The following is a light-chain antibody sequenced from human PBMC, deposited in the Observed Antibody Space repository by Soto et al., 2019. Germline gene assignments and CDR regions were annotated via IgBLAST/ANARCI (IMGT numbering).Light chain of an antibody. V-gene: IGLV1-44*01. CDR1: SSNIGSNT. CDR3: AVWDDSLNAWV. CDR2: SNT. J-gene: IGLJ3*02. Sequence: QSVLTQPPSASGTPGQRVTISCSGSSSNIGSNTVNWYQQLPGTAPKLLIYSNTQRPSGVPDRFSGSKSGTSASLAISGLQSEDEADYYCAVWDDSLNAWVFGGGIKLTVL.